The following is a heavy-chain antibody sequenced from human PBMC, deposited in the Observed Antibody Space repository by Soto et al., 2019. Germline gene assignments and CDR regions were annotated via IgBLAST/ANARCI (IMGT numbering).Heavy chain of an antibody. J-gene: IGHJ4*02. CDR1: GFTFSSYA. CDR3: GRGLDFWSGYFDY. D-gene: IGHD3-3*01. Sequence: GGSLRLSCAASGFTFSSYAMHWVRQAPGKGLEWVAVISYDGSNKYYADSVKGRFTISRDNSKNTLYLQMNSLRAEDTAVYYCGRGLDFWSGYFDYGGRGTV. V-gene: IGHV3-30-3*01. CDR2: ISYDGSNK.